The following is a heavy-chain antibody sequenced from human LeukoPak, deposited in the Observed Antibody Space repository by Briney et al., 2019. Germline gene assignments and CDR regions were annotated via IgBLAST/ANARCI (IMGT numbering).Heavy chain of an antibody. CDR1: GFTFSSYG. CDR2: IRYDGSNK. CDR3: AKDRCSNGIGCYYYYMDV. V-gene: IGHV3-30*02. Sequence: GGSLRLSCAASGFTFSSYGMHWVRQAPGKGLEWVAFIRYDGSNKYYADSVKGRFTISRDNSKNTLYLQMNGLRAEDTAVYYCAKDRCSNGIGCYYYYMDVWGKGTTVTISS. D-gene: IGHD2-8*01. J-gene: IGHJ6*03.